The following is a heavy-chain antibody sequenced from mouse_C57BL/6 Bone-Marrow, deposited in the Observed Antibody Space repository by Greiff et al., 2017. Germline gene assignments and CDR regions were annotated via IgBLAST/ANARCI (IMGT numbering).Heavy chain of an antibody. V-gene: IGHV3-6*01. Sequence: QSGPGLVKPSQSLSLTCSVTGYSITSGYYWNWIRQFPGKKLEWMGYISYDGSNNYNPSLKNRISFTRDTSKNQFFLKLNAVTTEDTATYYCARGTLRPWFAYWGQGTLVTVSA. CDR2: ISYDGSN. CDR3: ARGTLRPWFAY. J-gene: IGHJ3*01. D-gene: IGHD3-3*01. CDR1: GYSITSGYY.